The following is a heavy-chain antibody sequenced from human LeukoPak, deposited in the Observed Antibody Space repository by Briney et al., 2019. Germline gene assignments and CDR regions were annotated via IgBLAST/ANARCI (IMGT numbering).Heavy chain of an antibody. D-gene: IGHD1-1*01. Sequence: PGGSLRLSCVASGFTFNTYNMNWVRQAPGKGLEWIGSISHSGTTYYNPSLKSRITISQDTSKNQFSLKVNSVTAADTAAYYCTREEGGTTVDYWGQGTLVTVSS. J-gene: IGHJ4*02. CDR2: ISHSGTT. CDR3: TREEGGTTVDY. V-gene: IGHV4-38-2*02. CDR1: GFTFNTYN.